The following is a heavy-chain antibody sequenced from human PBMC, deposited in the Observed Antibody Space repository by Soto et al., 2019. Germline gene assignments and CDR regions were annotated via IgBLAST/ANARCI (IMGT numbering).Heavy chain of an antibody. D-gene: IGHD3-10*01. J-gene: IGHJ5*02. CDR2: IGGSGGRT. V-gene: IGHV3-23*04. CDR1: GFIFDSFA. CDR3: AKDRAFWFGEGGWFDP. Sequence: EVQLVESGGGLVQPGGSLRLSCAASGFIFDSFALSWVRQAPGKGLEWVSGIGGSGGRTYYADYVKGRFTISRDNSKNTLYLQISSLSAEDTAIYYCAKDRAFWFGEGGWFDPWGQGTLVTVSS.